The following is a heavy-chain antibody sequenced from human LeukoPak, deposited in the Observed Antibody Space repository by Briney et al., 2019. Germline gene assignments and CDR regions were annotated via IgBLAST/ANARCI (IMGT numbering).Heavy chain of an antibody. V-gene: IGHV1-18*01. D-gene: IGHD5-12*01. Sequence: ASVKVSCKASGYTFTSYGISWVRQALGQGLEWMGWISAYNSNTNYAQKLQGRVTMTTDTSTSTAYMELRSLRSDDTAVYYCARDLLSGYEDYYYYYMDVWGKGTTVTVSS. CDR3: ARDLLSGYEDYYYYYMDV. CDR1: GYTFTSYG. CDR2: ISAYNSNT. J-gene: IGHJ6*03.